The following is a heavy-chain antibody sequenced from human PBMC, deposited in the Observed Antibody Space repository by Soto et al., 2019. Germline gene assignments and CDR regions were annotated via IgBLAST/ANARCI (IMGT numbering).Heavy chain of an antibody. V-gene: IGHV3-48*02. CDR2: ISSGSTTI. Sequence: PGGSLRLSCAASGFSFSTFTMNWVRQAPGKGLEWVSYISSGSTTIYYADSVKGRFTISRDNGKSSLYLQMNSLRDEDTAVYYCARVRRNDASDYYGMDVWGQGTTVTVSS. CDR3: ARVRRNDASDYYGMDV. D-gene: IGHD1-1*01. CDR1: GFSFSTFT. J-gene: IGHJ6*02.